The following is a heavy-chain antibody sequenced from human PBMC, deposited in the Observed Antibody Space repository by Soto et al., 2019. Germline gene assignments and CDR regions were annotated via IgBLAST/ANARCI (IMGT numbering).Heavy chain of an antibody. D-gene: IGHD2-2*01. CDR3: ARGCFDSTYCYYYSMDV. V-gene: IGHV4-59*12. J-gene: IGHJ6*03. Sequence: SETLSLTCTVSSAPITKYYWGWVRQAPGRGLEWIGFTHHSGYISYSPSLKSRVTMSVDPSKNQVSLKLTSVTAADTAVYYCARGCFDSTYCYYYSMDVWDKGTTVTVSS. CDR2: THHSGYI. CDR1: SAPITKYY.